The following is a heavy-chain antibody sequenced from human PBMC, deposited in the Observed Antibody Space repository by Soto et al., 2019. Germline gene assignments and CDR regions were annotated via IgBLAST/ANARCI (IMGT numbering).Heavy chain of an antibody. CDR3: ATPHYYDTTGFYSRFDY. CDR2: ISGSGVGT. D-gene: IGHD3-22*01. Sequence: GGSLRLSCAVSGFSFSNYAMSWVRQAPGKGLEWVTAISGSGVGTYYAASVKGRFTISRDNSKNTLYLQMNSLRAEDTAVYYCATPHYYDTTGFYSRFDYWGQGTLVTSPQ. V-gene: IGHV3-23*01. CDR1: GFSFSNYA. J-gene: IGHJ4*02.